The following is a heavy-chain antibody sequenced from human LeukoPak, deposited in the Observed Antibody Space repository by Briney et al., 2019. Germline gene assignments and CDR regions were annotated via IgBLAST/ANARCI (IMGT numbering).Heavy chain of an antibody. CDR3: ARVPAAMVRGWFDP. CDR2: ISSSTSTI. D-gene: IGHD5-18*01. V-gene: IGHV3-48*01. Sequence: GGSLRLSCAASGFTFSGHCMNWVRQAPGKGLEWVSYISSSTSTIYHADSVKGRFTISRDNAKNSLYLQMNSLRAEDTAVYYCARVPAAMVRGWFDPWGQGTLVTVSS. J-gene: IGHJ5*02. CDR1: GFTFSGHC.